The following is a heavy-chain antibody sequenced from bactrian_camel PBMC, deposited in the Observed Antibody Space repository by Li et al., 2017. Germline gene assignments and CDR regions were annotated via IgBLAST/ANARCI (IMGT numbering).Heavy chain of an antibody. Sequence: VQLVESGGGSVQAGGSLRLSCAASRDTAYSSYYMGWFRQAPGKEREGVAAITRDIDTTYADSVKGRFTISKDNAKNTLYLQMNSLKPEDTAMYYCAARSRAPGTWFRLREKDYGYWGQGTQVTVS. J-gene: IGHJ4*01. CDR2: ITRDIDTT. D-gene: IGHD3*01. V-gene: IGHV3S40*01. CDR3: AARSRAPGTWFRLREKDYGY. CDR1: RDTAYSSYY.